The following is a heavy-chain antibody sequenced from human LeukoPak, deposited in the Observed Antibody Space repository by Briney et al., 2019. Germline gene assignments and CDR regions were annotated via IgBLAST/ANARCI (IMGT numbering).Heavy chain of an antibody. CDR1: GYSISSGYY. V-gene: IGHV3-7*04. Sequence: PSETLSLTCAVSGYSISSGYYWGWIRQPPGKGLEWMANIHPDGIEKYHVDSVKGRFTIFRDNARNLLYLQMSSLRADDTAVYYCSRGDDFSGDSWGQGTLVTVSS. CDR2: IHPDGIEK. D-gene: IGHD2-21*02. J-gene: IGHJ5*01. CDR3: SRGDDFSGDS.